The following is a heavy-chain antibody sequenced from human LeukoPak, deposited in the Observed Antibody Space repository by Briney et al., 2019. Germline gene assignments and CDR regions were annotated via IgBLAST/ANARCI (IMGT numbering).Heavy chain of an antibody. V-gene: IGHV3-23*01. CDR2: ISGSGGST. CDR3: AKDRLGGYCSGGSCYYPTGDFDY. J-gene: IGHJ4*02. Sequence: GGSLRLSCAASGFTFSSYWMSWVRQAPGKGLEWVSAISGSGGSTYYADSVKGRFTISRDNSKNTLYLQMNSLRAEDTAVYYCAKDRLGGYCSGGSCYYPTGDFDYWGQGTLVTVSS. CDR1: GFTFSSYW. D-gene: IGHD2-15*01.